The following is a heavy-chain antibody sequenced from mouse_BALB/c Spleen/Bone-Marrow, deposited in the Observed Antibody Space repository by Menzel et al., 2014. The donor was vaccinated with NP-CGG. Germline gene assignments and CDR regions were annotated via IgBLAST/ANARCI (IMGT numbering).Heavy chain of an antibody. V-gene: IGHV5-6*01. CDR3: ARHRKGNAVSHDAMDY. D-gene: IGHD6-2*01. J-gene: IGHJ4*01. CDR2: ISTGAGYI. Sequence: EVKLVESGGDLVRPGGSLKLSCTASGFTFNSYGMSWIRQTPDKRLEWVATISTGAGYIYYPDSVKGVFTISRDNAKNTLYLEMNSLKSEDTAMYYCARHRKGNAVSHDAMDYWGQGASVTVSS. CDR1: GFTFNSYG.